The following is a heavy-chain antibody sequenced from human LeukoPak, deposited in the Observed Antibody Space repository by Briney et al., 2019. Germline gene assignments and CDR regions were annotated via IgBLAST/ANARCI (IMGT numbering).Heavy chain of an antibody. J-gene: IGHJ4*02. CDR3: ATVRVNFFDH. V-gene: IGHV3-15*01. D-gene: IGHD3-10*01. CDR1: GFIFSNAW. Sequence: GGSLRLSCAASGFIFSNAWMSWVRQAPGKGLEWIGRIKRKSADGTADYAAFVKGRFTISRDDSKNTLFLQMNSLKSEDTAVYYCATVRVNFFDHWGQGALVTVSS. CDR2: IKRKSADGTA.